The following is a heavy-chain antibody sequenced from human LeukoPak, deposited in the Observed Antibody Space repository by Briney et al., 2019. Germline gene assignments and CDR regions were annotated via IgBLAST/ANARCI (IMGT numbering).Heavy chain of an antibody. J-gene: IGHJ4*02. CDR2: IRYDGSNK. D-gene: IGHD2-21*01. Sequence: GGSLRLSCAASGFTFSSYGMHWVRQAPGKGLEWVAFIRYDGSNKYYADSVKGRFTISRDDSKNTLYLQMNNLRAEDTAVYYCAKAPVTSCRGAYCYPFDYWGQGTLVTVSS. CDR3: AKAPVTSCRGAYCYPFDY. V-gene: IGHV3-30*02. CDR1: GFTFSSYG.